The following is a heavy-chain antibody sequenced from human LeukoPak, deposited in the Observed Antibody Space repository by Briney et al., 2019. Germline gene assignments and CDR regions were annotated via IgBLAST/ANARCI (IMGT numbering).Heavy chain of an antibody. CDR3: AKSTVAFYYFDN. V-gene: IGHV3-33*06. D-gene: IGHD4-23*01. CDR2: IWSDGSNK. Sequence: GGSLRLSCAASGFTFRNYGMHWVRQAPGKGLEWVAVIWSDGSNKYYADSVKGRFTISRDNSKNTLYLQLNSLRAEDTAVYYCAKSTVAFYYFDNWGQGTRVIVSS. CDR1: GFTFRNYG. J-gene: IGHJ4*02.